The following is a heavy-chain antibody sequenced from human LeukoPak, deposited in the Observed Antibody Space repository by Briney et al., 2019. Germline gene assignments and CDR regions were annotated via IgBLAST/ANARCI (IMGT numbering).Heavy chain of an antibody. CDR2: ISGSGGST. CDR3: AKEESVGGIYRYSFDY. J-gene: IGHJ4*02. V-gene: IGHV3-23*01. CDR1: GFTFSSYA. D-gene: IGHD3-16*02. Sequence: GGSLRLSCAASGFTFSSYAMSWVRQAPGKGLEWVSAISGSGGSTYYADSVKGRFTISRDNSKNTLYLQMNSLRVEDTAVYYCAKEESVGGIYRYSFDYWGQETLVTVSS.